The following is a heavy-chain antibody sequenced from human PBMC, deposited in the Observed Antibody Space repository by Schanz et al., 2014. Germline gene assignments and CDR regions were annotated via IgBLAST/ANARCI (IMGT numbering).Heavy chain of an antibody. V-gene: IGHV3-23*04. Sequence: EVQLVESGGGLVQPGGSLRLSCAASGFTFSTYAMNWVRQAPGKGLEWVSGISGSGGDTYYVDSVKGRFTVSRDNSENALYLQMNSLRAEDTAIYYCTKPRPAYTSTWYTYYFDYGGQGTLVTVSS. CDR3: TKPRPAYTSTWYTYYFDY. D-gene: IGHD6-13*01. CDR2: ISGSGGDT. CDR1: GFTFSTYA. J-gene: IGHJ4*02.